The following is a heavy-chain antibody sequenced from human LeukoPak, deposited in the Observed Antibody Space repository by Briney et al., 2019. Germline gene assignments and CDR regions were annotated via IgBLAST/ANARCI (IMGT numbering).Heavy chain of an antibody. CDR2: INPNSGGT. CDR1: GYTFTGYY. Sequence: EASVKVSCKASGYTFTGYYMHWVRQAPGQGLEWMGWINPNSGGTNYAQKFQGRVTMTRDTSISTAYMELSRLRSDDTAVYYCARDQFIEQWLVLNYFDYWGQGTLVTVSS. V-gene: IGHV1-2*02. CDR3: ARDQFIEQWLVLNYFDY. J-gene: IGHJ4*02. D-gene: IGHD6-19*01.